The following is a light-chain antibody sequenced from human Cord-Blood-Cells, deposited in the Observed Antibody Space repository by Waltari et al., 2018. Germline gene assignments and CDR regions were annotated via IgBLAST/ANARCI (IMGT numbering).Light chain of an antibody. V-gene: IGLV2-14*01. CDR3: SSYTSSSTYV. Sequence: QSALTQPASVSGSPGQSITISCTGTSSDVGGYNYLSWYQQHPGKATKLMLYDVSNRPSGVSNRFSGSKSGNTASLTISGLQAEDEADYYCSSYTSSSTYVFGTGTKVTVL. CDR1: SSDVGGYNY. J-gene: IGLJ1*01. CDR2: DVS.